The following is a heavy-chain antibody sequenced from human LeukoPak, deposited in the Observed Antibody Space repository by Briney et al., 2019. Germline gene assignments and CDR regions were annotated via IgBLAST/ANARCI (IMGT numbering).Heavy chain of an antibody. V-gene: IGHV2-5*01. CDR3: AHSLSGSQRNDVFDS. CDR1: GFSPSTSEVG. J-gene: IGHJ4*02. CDR2: IYWNDDK. Sequence: ESGPTLVKPTQTLELTCTFSGFSPSTSEVGVAWIRQPPGKALEWLALIYWNDDKNYRSSLKNRLTITKDTFKNQVALTMTNMDPVDTATYYCAHSLSGSQRNDVFDSWGQGTLVAVSS. D-gene: IGHD1-1*01.